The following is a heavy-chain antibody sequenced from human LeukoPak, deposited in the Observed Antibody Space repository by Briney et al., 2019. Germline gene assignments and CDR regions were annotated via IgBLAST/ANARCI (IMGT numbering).Heavy chain of an antibody. V-gene: IGHV4-59*01. J-gene: IGHJ5*02. D-gene: IGHD2-2*01. CDR3: ARGLGSSKENWFDP. CDR1: GGSISSYY. CDR2: IYYSGST. Sequence: SETLSLTCTVSGGSISSYYWSWIRQPPGKGLEWIGYIYYSGSTNYNPSLKRRVTISVDTSKNQFSLKLSSVTASDTAVYYCARGLGSSKENWFDPWGQGTLVTVSS.